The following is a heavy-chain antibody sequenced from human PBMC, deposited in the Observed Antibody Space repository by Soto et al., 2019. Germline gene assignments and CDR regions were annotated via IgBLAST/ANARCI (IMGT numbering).Heavy chain of an antibody. Sequence: QVQLVQSGAEMKKPGSSVKVSCQSSGGTFNTYAMNWVRQAPGQGPEWMGDISPMFGAANYAPKCQGRVTITAVESTGASYMQLSSLTSEDTAVYLCAREVQVHTPAFVYWGQGTLVTVAS. CDR2: ISPMFGAA. J-gene: IGHJ4*02. CDR3: AREVQVHTPAFVY. CDR1: GGTFNTYA. V-gene: IGHV1-69*19. D-gene: IGHD3-10*01.